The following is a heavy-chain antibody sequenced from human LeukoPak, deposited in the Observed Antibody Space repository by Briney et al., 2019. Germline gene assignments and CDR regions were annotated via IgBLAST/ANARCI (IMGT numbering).Heavy chain of an antibody. D-gene: IGHD3-9*01. J-gene: IGHJ6*03. V-gene: IGHV1-8*01. Sequence: ASVKVSCKASGYTFTSYDINWVRQATGQGLEWMGWRNPNSGNTGYAQKFQGRVTMTRNTSISTAYMELSSLRSEDTAVYYCARVKSRRPLMGYYYMDVWGKGTTVTVSS. CDR3: ARVKSRRPLMGYYYMDV. CDR2: RNPNSGNT. CDR1: GYTFTSYD.